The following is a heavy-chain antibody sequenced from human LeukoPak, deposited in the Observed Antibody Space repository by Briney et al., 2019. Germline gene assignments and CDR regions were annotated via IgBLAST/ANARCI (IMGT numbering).Heavy chain of an antibody. CDR3: SRDGLDYYGSGSYRGFDY. Sequence: GGSPRLSCTASGFTFGDYSMSWVRQAPGQGLEYISFIRTKDFGGTTEYAASVKGRFTISRDDSKSIAYLQIHSLQSEDTAVYYCSRDGLDYYGSGSYRGFDYWGQGTLVTVSS. J-gene: IGHJ4*02. CDR1: GFTFGDYS. CDR2: IRTKDFGGTT. D-gene: IGHD3-10*01. V-gene: IGHV3-49*04.